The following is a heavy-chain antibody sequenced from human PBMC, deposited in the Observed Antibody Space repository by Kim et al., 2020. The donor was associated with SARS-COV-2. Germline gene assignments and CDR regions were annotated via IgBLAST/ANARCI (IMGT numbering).Heavy chain of an antibody. CDR1: GYNFTSHW. Sequence: GESLKISCKTSGYNFTSHWIGWVRQVPGNGLEWMGFTNPNNSGARYSPGHVTVSVDKSISTAYLQWSSLEASDTAMYYCARVGPIYYYDTSGPRSWYFDLWGRGPLVTVSS. CDR2: TNPNNSGA. V-gene: IGHV5-51*01. J-gene: IGHJ2*01. CDR3: ARVGPIYYYDTSGPRSWYFDL. D-gene: IGHD3-22*01.